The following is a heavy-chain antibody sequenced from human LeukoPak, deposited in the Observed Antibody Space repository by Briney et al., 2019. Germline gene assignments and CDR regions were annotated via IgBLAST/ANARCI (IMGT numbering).Heavy chain of an antibody. CDR1: GGSISSYY. V-gene: IGHV4-59*08. CDR3: ARGYSSGWDDAFDI. D-gene: IGHD6-19*01. Sequence: PSETLSLTCTVSGGSISSYYWSWIRQPPGKGLEWIGYIYYSGSTNYNPSLKSRVTISVDTSKNQFSLKLSSVTAADTAVYYCARGYSSGWDDAFDIWGQGTMVTVSS. CDR2: IYYSGST. J-gene: IGHJ3*02.